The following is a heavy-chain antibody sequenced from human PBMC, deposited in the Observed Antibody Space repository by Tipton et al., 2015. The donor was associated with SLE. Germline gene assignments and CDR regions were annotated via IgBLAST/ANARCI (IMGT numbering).Heavy chain of an antibody. D-gene: IGHD3-3*01. CDR1: GFTFSNYG. V-gene: IGHV3-30*02. CDR3: ARSGEDIIATYYGMDF. CDR2: IWYDGSNK. Sequence: SLRLSCAASGFTFSNYGMHWVRQAPGKGLEWVAFIWYDGSNKYYADAVEGRFTISRDNSKNKMYLQMNSLRAEDTAVYYCARSGEDIIATYYGMDFWGQGTTVTVSS. J-gene: IGHJ6*02.